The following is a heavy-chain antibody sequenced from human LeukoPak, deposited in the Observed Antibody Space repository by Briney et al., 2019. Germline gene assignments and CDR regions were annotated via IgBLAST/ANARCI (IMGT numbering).Heavy chain of an antibody. CDR2: IKQDGSET. Sequence: VQLGGSLRLSCAASGITFSSYMLTWVRQAPGKGLEWVANIKQDGSETYYVDSVEGRFSISRDNAKNSLYLQMNSLRVEDTAVYYCAVLRGNNYWGQGTLVTVSS. V-gene: IGHV3-7*01. CDR3: AVLRGNNY. J-gene: IGHJ4*02. CDR1: GITFSSYM. D-gene: IGHD3-10*01.